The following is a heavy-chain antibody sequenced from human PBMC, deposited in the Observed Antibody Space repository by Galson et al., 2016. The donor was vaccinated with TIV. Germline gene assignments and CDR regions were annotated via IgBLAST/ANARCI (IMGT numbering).Heavy chain of an antibody. D-gene: IGHD1-26*01. CDR3: ARDVVGATFDR. Sequence: SLRLSCATSGFTFNKWRMNWVRQAPGRGLEWVSSISGDSTHTYYADSVKGRFTISRDYGKNSVYLQMSSLRVDDTAVYYCARDVVGATFDRWGQGTLVIVSS. J-gene: IGHJ4*02. CDR1: GFTFNKWR. CDR2: ISGDSTHT. V-gene: IGHV3-21*06.